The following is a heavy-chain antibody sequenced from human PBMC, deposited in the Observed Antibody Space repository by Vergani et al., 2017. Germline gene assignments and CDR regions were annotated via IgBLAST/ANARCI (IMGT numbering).Heavy chain of an antibody. J-gene: IGHJ6*02. CDR1: GFQFSVHY. V-gene: IGHV3-11*04. CDR2: ISPGASTV. CDR3: SKGVYCSSTSCYEGRGNYYGMGV. Sequence: LEESGGGSVKPGGPLRLPCAASGFQFSVHYMSWIRQAPGKGLEWVSHISPGASTVSYTDSVTCRFTVSRDNDNNSLTLDMTTLRVEYTAVYYFSKGVYCSSTSCYEGRGNYYGMGVWGQXP. D-gene: IGHD2-2*01.